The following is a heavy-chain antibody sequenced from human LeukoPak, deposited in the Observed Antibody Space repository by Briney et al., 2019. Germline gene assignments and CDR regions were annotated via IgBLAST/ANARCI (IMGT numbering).Heavy chain of an antibody. CDR2: ITGSGDTI. CDR3: ARRAGAYSHPYDY. V-gene: IGHV3-48*03. Sequence: GGSLRLSCSASRFTFSSYEMNWVRQAPGKGLEWISYITGSGDTIYYADSVKGRFTISRDNSKNTLYLQMNSLRAEDTAVYYCARRAGAYSHPYDYWGQGTLVTVSS. J-gene: IGHJ4*02. D-gene: IGHD4/OR15-4a*01. CDR1: RFTFSSYE.